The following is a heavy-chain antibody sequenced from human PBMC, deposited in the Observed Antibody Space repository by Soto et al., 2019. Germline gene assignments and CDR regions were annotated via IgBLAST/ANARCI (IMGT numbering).Heavy chain of an antibody. Sequence: QLQLQESGPGLVKPSETLSLTCTVSGGSISSSSYYWGWICQPPGKGLEWIGSIYYSGSTYYNPSLKSRVTISVDTSKNQFSLKLSSVTAADTAVYYCARRGYSGYDYFWSGSYGMDVWGQGTTVTVSS. J-gene: IGHJ6*02. CDR3: ARRGYSGYDYFWSGSYGMDV. CDR1: GGSISSSSYY. D-gene: IGHD5-12*01. CDR2: IYYSGST. V-gene: IGHV4-39*01.